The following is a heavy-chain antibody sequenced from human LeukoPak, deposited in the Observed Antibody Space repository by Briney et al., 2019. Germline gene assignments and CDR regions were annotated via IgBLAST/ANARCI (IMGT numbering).Heavy chain of an antibody. Sequence: GGSLRLSCAASGFTFSRYWMHWVRQAPGKGLEWISCISSGGSTIKYADSVKGRFTISRDNAKNSLYLQMNSLRAEDTAVYYCARDLSASYSYYYYGLDVWGQGTTVTASS. V-gene: IGHV3-48*03. CDR1: GFTFSRYW. CDR2: ISSGGSTI. D-gene: IGHD1-26*01. J-gene: IGHJ6*02. CDR3: ARDLSASYSYYYYGLDV.